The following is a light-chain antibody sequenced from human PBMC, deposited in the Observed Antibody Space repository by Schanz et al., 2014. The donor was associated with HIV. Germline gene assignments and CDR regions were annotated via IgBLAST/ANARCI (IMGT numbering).Light chain of an antibody. J-gene: IGLJ3*02. CDR3: AAWDDSLKGWV. CDR1: DIGSKD. Sequence: SYELTQSPSVSVAPGKTATITCGGHDIGSKDVHWYQQKPGQAPVLVIYRDFNRPSGVPDRFSGSGSGTSASLAISGLQSEDEADYYCAAWDDSLKGWVFGGGTKLTVL. CDR2: RDF. V-gene: IGLV3-21*03.